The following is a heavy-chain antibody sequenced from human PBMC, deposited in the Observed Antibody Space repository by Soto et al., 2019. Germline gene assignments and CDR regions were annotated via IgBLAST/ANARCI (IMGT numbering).Heavy chain of an antibody. CDR2: IIPIFGTA. J-gene: IGHJ4*02. CDR1: GGTFSSDA. CDR3: ARVRFIKVAAGNPFDY. D-gene: IGHD6-13*01. V-gene: IGHV1-69*13. Sequence: SVKVSCKAAGGTFSSDAISWVRQAPGQGLEWMGGIIPIFGTANYAQKFQGRVTITADESTSTAYMELSSLRSEDTAVYYCARVRFIKVAAGNPFDYWGQGTLVTVSS.